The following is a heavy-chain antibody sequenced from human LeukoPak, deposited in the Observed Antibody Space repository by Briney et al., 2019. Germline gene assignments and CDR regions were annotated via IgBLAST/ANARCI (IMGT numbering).Heavy chain of an antibody. J-gene: IGHJ4*02. D-gene: IGHD3-22*01. CDR1: GGSISSYY. CDR3: ARSFDSSGYYYLGY. CDR2: IYYSGST. V-gene: IGHV4-59*12. Sequence: SETLSLTCTVSGGSISSYYWSWIRQPPGKGLEWIGYIYYSGSTNYNPSLKSRVTISVDRSKNQFSLKLSSVTAADTAVYYCARSFDSSGYYYLGYWGQGTLVTVSS.